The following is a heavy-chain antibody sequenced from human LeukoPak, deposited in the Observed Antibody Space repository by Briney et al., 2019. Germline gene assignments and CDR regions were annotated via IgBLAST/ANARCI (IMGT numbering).Heavy chain of an antibody. Sequence: GGSLRLSCAASGFTFSSYAMSWVRQAPGKGLEWVSGVSARGDSTYYADSVKGQFTISRDNSKNTLYLQMNSLRAEDTAVYYCAKFGNTVTTRLDYWGQGTLVTVSS. CDR3: AKFGNTVTTRLDY. V-gene: IGHV3-23*01. D-gene: IGHD4-17*01. CDR1: GFTFSSYA. J-gene: IGHJ4*02. CDR2: VSARGDST.